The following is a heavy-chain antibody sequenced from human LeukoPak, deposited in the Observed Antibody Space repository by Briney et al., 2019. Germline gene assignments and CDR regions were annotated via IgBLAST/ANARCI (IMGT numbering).Heavy chain of an antibody. V-gene: IGHV4-34*01. CDR2: INHSGST. D-gene: IGHD2-2*01. CDR3: ARGLLGWYQLLSTSYFDY. J-gene: IGHJ4*02. CDR1: GGSFSGYY. Sequence: SETLSLTCAVYGGSFSGYYWSWIRQPPGKGLEWIGEINHSGSTNYNPSLKSRVTISVDTSKNQFSLKLSSVTAADTAVYYCARGLLGWYQLLSTSYFDYWGQGTLVTVSS.